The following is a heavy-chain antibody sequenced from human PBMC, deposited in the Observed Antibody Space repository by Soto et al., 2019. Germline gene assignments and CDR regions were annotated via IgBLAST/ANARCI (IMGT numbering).Heavy chain of an antibody. J-gene: IGHJ6*02. V-gene: IGHV1-2*04. D-gene: IGHD2-15*01. CDR1: GYTFTGYY. CDR3: ARSGSSGGSCYPLGGYYYYGMDV. CDR2: INPNSGGT. Sequence: GASVKVSCKASGYTFTGYYMHWVRQAPGQGLEWMGWINPNSGGTNYAQKFQGWVTMTRDTSISTAYMELSRLRSDDTAVYYCARSGSSGGSCYPLGGYYYYGMDVCGQGTTVTVSS.